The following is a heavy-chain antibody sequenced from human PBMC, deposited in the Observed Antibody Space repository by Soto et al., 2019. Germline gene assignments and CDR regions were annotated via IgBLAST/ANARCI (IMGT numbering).Heavy chain of an antibody. CDR2: ISSSGSTI. J-gene: IGHJ4*02. CDR3: ARDDSITGTSPFDY. Sequence: HPGGSLRLSCAASGFTFSSYEMNWVRQAPGKGLEWVSYISSSGSTIYYADSVKGRFTISRDNAKNSLYLQMNSLRAEDTAVYYCARDDSITGTSPFDYWGQGTLVTVSS. CDR1: GFTFSSYE. V-gene: IGHV3-48*03. D-gene: IGHD1-7*01.